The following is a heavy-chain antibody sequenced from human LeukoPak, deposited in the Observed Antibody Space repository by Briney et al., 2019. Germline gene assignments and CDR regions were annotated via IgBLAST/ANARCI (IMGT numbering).Heavy chain of an antibody. J-gene: IGHJ4*02. CDR2: IKSNTDGGTT. Sequence: GGSLRLSCEASGFTFSSYGMSWVRQAPGKGLEWVGHIKSNTDGGTTDYAAPVKGRFTISRDDSKKTLFLQMNSLKIEDTAVYFCTTDEWNWGQGTLVTVSS. CDR1: GFTFSSYG. V-gene: IGHV3-15*01. CDR3: TTDEWN. D-gene: IGHD2-8*01.